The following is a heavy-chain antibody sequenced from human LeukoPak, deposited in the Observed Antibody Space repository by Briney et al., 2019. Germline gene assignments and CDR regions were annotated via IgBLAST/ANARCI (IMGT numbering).Heavy chain of an antibody. Sequence: GGSLRLSCAASGFTFSSYAMSWVRQAPGRGLEWVSAISGSGGSTYYADSVKGRFTISRDNSKNTLYLQMNSLRAEDTAVYYCAKGKGIAAAGTPFDYWGQGTLVTVSS. J-gene: IGHJ4*02. CDR2: ISGSGGST. V-gene: IGHV3-23*01. CDR3: AKGKGIAAAGTPFDY. CDR1: GFTFSSYA. D-gene: IGHD6-13*01.